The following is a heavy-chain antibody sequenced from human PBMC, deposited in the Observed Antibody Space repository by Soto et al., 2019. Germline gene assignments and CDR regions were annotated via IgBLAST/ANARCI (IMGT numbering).Heavy chain of an antibody. CDR2: IYYSGST. V-gene: IGHV4-59*01. CDR1: GGSIRNYY. Sequence: SETLSLTCTVSGGSIRNYYLSWIRQPPGKGLEWIGYIYYSGSTNYNPSLKSRAIISVDTSKNQFSLRLNSVTAADTAVYYCGRTHYDILTGYSYWYFHLWGRGTLVTVS. D-gene: IGHD3-9*01. J-gene: IGHJ2*01. CDR3: GRTHYDILTGYSYWYFHL.